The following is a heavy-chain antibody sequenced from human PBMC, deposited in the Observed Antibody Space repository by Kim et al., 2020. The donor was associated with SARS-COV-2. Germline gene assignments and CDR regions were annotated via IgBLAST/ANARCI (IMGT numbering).Heavy chain of an antibody. J-gene: IGHJ4*02. V-gene: IGHV3-21*01. D-gene: IGHD2-8*01. Sequence: AYSVKGRFTISRDNAKNSLYLQMNSLRAEDTAVYYCARGPMGLTAGGFDYWGQGTLVTVSS. CDR3: ARGPMGLTAGGFDY.